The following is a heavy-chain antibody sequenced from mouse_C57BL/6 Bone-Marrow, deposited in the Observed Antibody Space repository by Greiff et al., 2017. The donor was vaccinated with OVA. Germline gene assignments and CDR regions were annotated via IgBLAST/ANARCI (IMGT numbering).Heavy chain of an antibody. CDR2: LDPSDSYT. V-gene: IGHV1-50*01. CDR1: GYTFTSYW. Sequence: VQLQQPGAELVKPGASVKLSCKASGYTFTSYWMQWVKQRPGQGLEWIGELDPSDSYTNYNQKFKGKATLTVDTSSSTAYMQLSSLTSEDSAVYYCARGGQLLRWAWFAYWGQGTLVTVSA. J-gene: IGHJ3*01. D-gene: IGHD1-1*01. CDR3: ARGGQLLRWAWFAY.